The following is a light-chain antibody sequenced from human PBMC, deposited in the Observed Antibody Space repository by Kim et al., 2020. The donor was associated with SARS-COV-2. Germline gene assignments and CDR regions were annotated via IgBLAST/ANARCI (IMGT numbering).Light chain of an antibody. CDR3: QQYNSWPPEDT. V-gene: IGKV3-15*01. CDR2: CAS. Sequence: SPGNRANLSCWASQSVSVDLSCYQQKPSQAPRRLLYCASTRATGIPARFSCSGSGTEFTLTISSLQSEDFAVYYCQQYNSWPPEDTFGQGTKLEI. CDR1: QSVSVD. J-gene: IGKJ2*01.